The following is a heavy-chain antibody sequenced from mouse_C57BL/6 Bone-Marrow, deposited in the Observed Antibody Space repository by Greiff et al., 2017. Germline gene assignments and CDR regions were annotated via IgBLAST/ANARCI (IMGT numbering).Heavy chain of an antibody. D-gene: IGHD4-1*01. CDR2: SRNKANDYTT. J-gene: IGHJ4*01. CDR3: ARDALGPYYAMDY. CDR1: GFTFSDFY. Sequence: EVKLVESGGGLVQSGRSLRLSCATSGFTFSDFYMEWVRQAPGKGLEWIAASRNKANDYTTEYSASVKGRFIVSRYTSQSILYLQMNALRAEDTAIYYCARDALGPYYAMDYWGQGTSVTVSS. V-gene: IGHV7-1*01.